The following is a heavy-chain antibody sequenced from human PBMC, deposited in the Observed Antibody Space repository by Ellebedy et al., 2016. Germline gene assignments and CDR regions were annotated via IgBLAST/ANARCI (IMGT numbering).Heavy chain of an antibody. CDR2: IKATVMNEPI. J-gene: IGHJ3*02. Sequence: GESLKISCEVSGLKFIDAWMNWVRQTPGKGLEWVGRIKATVMNEPIEYAVPVKGRFIISRDDSKDTLFLQMDSLKTEDSGIYYCARVGGWTTGEDAFDIWGQGTMVTVSS. CDR3: ARVGGWTTGEDAFDI. D-gene: IGHD4-11*01. V-gene: IGHV3-15*01. CDR1: GLKFIDAW.